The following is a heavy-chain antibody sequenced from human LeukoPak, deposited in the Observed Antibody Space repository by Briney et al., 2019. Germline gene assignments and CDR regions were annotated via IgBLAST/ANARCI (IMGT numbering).Heavy chain of an antibody. CDR3: ATERLGLYYFDY. V-gene: IGHV4-59*01. D-gene: IGHD3-16*01. Sequence: PSETLSLTCTVSGYSISTGYYWSWIRQPPGKGLEWIGYIYYSGSTNYNPSLKSRVTISVDTSKNQFSLKLSSVTAADTAVYYCATERLGLYYFDYWGQGTLVTVSS. CDR2: IYYSGST. J-gene: IGHJ4*02. CDR1: GYSISTGYY.